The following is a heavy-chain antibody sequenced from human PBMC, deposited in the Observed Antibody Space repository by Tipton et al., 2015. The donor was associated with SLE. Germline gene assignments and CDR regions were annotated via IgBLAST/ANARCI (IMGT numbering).Heavy chain of an antibody. J-gene: IGHJ3*02. CDR2: IYYSGSTNYSGST. D-gene: IGHD1-26*01. CDR1: GGSISSYY. Sequence: TLTLTCTVSGGSISSYYWSWIRQPPGKGLEWIGYIYYSGSTNYSGSTNYNPSLKSRVTISLDTSKSKFSLKLSSVTAADTAVYCCARDFWSQIVGAGGAFHIWGSGTMVTVSS. V-gene: IGHV4-59*01. CDR3: ARDFWSQIVGAGGAFHI.